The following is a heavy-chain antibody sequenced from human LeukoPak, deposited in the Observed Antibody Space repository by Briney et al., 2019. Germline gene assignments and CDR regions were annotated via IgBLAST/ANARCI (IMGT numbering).Heavy chain of an antibody. CDR3: ARGNVLLWFGEPLRWFDP. V-gene: IGHV4-61*02. CDR2: IYTSGST. CDR1: GGSISSGSYY. D-gene: IGHD3-10*01. J-gene: IGHJ5*02. Sequence: SETLSLTCTVSGGSISSGSYYWSWIRQPAGKGLEWIGRIYTSGSTNYNPSLKSRVTVSVDTSKNQFSLKLRSVTAADTAVYYCARGNVLLWFGEPLRWFDPWGQGTLVTVSS.